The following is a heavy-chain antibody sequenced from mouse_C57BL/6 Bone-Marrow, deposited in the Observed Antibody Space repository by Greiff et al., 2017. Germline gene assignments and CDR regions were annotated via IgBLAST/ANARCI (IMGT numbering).Heavy chain of an antibody. V-gene: IGHV1-26*01. CDR3: ARGWSLYYFDY. CDR1: GYTFTDYY. CDR2: INPNNGGT. J-gene: IGHJ2*01. D-gene: IGHD2-3*01. Sequence: EVQLQQSGPELVKPGASVKISCKASGYTFTDYYMNWVKQSHGKSLEWIGDINPNNGGTSYNQKFKGKATLTVDKSSSTAYMELRSLTSEDSAVYYCARGWSLYYFDYWGQGTTLTVSS.